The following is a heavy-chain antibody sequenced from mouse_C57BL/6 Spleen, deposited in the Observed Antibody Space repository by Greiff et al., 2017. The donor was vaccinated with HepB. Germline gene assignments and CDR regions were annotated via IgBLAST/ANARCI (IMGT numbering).Heavy chain of an antibody. V-gene: IGHV10-1*01. D-gene: IGHD2-3*01. CDR3: VRQMGAGYFDY. CDR1: GFSFNTYA. J-gene: IGHJ2*01. Sequence: EVKLVESGGGLVQPKGSLKLSCAASGFSFNTYAMNWVRQAPGKGLEWVARIRSKSNNYATYYAESVKDRFTISRDDSESMLYLQMNNLKTEDTAMYYCVRQMGAGYFDYWGQGTTLTVSS. CDR2: IRSKSNNYAT.